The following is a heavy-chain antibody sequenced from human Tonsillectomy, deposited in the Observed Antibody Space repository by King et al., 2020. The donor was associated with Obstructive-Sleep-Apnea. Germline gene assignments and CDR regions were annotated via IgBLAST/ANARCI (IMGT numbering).Heavy chain of an antibody. J-gene: IGHJ4*02. CDR1: GGSISSGDYY. V-gene: IGHV4-30-4*01. CDR3: ARSSRLGGVLRYFDWSLEGHYFDY. CDR2: IYYSGST. D-gene: IGHD3-9*01. Sequence: VQLQESGPGLVKPSQTLSLTCTVSGGSISSGDYYWSWIRQPPGKGLEWIGYIYYSGSTYYNPSLKSRVTISVDTSKNQFSLKLSSVTAADTAVYYCARSSRLGGVLRYFDWSLEGHYFDYWGQGPLVTVSS.